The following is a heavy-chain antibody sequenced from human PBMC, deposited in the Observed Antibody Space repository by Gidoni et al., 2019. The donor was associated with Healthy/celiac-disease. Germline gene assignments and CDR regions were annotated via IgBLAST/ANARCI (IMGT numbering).Heavy chain of an antibody. CDR1: GFTFSNAW. J-gene: IGHJ4*02. Sequence: EVQLVESGGGLVKPGGSLRLSCAASGFTFSNAWLSWVRQAPGKGREWVGRIKSKTDGGTTDYAAPVKGRFTISRDDSKNTLYLQMNSLKTEDTAVYYCTVVTAILWRGRTFDYWGQGTLVTVSS. CDR2: IKSKTDGGTT. V-gene: IGHV3-15*01. CDR3: TVVTAILWRGRTFDY. D-gene: IGHD2-21*02.